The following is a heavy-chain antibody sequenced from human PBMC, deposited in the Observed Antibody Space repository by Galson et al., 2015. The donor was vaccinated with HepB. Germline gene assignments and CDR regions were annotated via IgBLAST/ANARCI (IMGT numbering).Heavy chain of an antibody. CDR3: AKDMGRMGPLSGWYLGEGFDY. J-gene: IGHJ4*02. D-gene: IGHD6-19*01. CDR2: ISWNSGSI. V-gene: IGHV3-9*01. Sequence: SLRLSCAASGFTFDDYAMHWVRQAPGKSLEWVSGISWNSGSIGYADSVKGRFTISRDNAKNSLYLQMNSLRAEDTALYYCAKDMGRMGPLSGWYLGEGFDYWGQGTLVTVSS. CDR1: GFTFDDYA.